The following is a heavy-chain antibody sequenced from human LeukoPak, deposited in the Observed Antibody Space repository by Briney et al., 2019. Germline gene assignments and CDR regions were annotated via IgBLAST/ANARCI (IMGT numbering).Heavy chain of an antibody. CDR1: GFTFSNAW. D-gene: IGHD3-10*01. J-gene: IGHJ4*02. CDR2: IKSKIDGGTT. Sequence: GGSLRLSCAASGFTFSNAWMSWVRQAPGKGLEWVGRIKSKIDGGTTDYAAPVKGKFTISRDDSKNTLYLQMNSLKTEDTAVYYCTTADRGVFDYWGQGTLVTVSS. CDR3: TTADRGVFDY. V-gene: IGHV3-15*01.